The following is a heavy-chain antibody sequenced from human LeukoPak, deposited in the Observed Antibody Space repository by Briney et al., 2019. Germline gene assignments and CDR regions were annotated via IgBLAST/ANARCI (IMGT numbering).Heavy chain of an antibody. V-gene: IGHV1-2*02. CDR1: GYTFTGYY. D-gene: IGHD6-13*01. CDR3: ARVVRGAAAGNNWFDP. CDR2: INPNSGGT. Sequence: ASVTVSCKASGYTFTGYYMHWVRQAPGQGLEWMGWINPNSGGTSYAQKFQGRVTMTRDTSISTANMELSRLRSDDTAVYYCARVVRGAAAGNNWFDPWGQGTLVTVSS. J-gene: IGHJ5*02.